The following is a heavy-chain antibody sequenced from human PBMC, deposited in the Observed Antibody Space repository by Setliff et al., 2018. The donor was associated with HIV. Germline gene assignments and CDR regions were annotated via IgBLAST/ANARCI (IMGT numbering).Heavy chain of an antibody. CDR1: GFSFGSFA. Sequence: GGSLRLSCSASGFSFGSFAMHWVRQAPGKGLEYVSVISGNGDDTYYADSVKGRFTISRDNSKNTLYLQMSSLRAEDTAVYYCAKAVDIVATAYYYMDVWGKGTTVTVSS. V-gene: IGHV3-64D*09. CDR3: AKAVDIVATAYYYMDV. D-gene: IGHD5-12*01. J-gene: IGHJ6*03. CDR2: ISGNGDDT.